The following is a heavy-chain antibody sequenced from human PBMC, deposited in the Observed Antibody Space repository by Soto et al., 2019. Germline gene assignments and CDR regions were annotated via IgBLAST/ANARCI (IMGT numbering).Heavy chain of an antibody. CDR1: GFMFSAYT. Sequence: LILSCAASGFMFSAYTMSWVRQAPGKGLEWLSSITSNSDHIDYADSVRGRFTVSRDNARKSLYLQMDSLGAEDTGVYYCATPYYYNHWGPGTLVTVSS. CDR2: ITSNSDHI. J-gene: IGHJ4*02. V-gene: IGHV3-21*01. CDR3: ATPYYYNH.